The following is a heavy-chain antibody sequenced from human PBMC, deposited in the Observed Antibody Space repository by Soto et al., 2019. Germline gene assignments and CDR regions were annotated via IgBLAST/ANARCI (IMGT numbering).Heavy chain of an antibody. CDR1: GYTFTSYG. CDR3: ASTRSYYYDSSGSSWFDP. D-gene: IGHD3-22*01. J-gene: IGHJ5*02. V-gene: IGHV1-18*04. Sequence: GASVKVSCKASGYTFTSYGISWVRQAPGQGLEWMGWISAYNGNTNYAQKLQGRVTMTTDTSTSTAYMELRSLRSDDTAVYYCASTRSYYYDSSGSSWFDPWGQGTLVTV. CDR2: ISAYNGNT.